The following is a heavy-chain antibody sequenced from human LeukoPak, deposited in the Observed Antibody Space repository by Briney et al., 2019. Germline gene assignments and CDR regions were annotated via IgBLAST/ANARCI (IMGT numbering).Heavy chain of an antibody. V-gene: IGHV3-21*01. Sequence: GSLRLSCVASGLSFSTSSMDWVRQAPGKGLEWVASISSTSTYIYYAGSVEGRFTISRDNARNSLYLQMDSLRAEDTAVYYCANLYSIHDYWGQGTLVTVSS. CDR1: GLSFSTSS. CDR2: ISSTSTYI. CDR3: ANLYSIHDY. J-gene: IGHJ4*02. D-gene: IGHD4-11*01.